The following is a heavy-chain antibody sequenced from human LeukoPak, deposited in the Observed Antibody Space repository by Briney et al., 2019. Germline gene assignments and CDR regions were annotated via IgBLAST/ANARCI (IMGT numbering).Heavy chain of an antibody. Sequence: AGGSLRLSCAASGFTFSSYSMNWVRQAPGKGLEWVSSISSSSSYIYYADSVKGRFTISRDNAKNSLHLQMNSLRAEDTAVYYCARGGASPESLRYYFDYWGQGTLVTVSS. V-gene: IGHV3-21*01. CDR2: ISSSSSYI. J-gene: IGHJ4*02. CDR1: GFTFSSYS. CDR3: ARGGASPESLRYYFDY. D-gene: IGHD2-2*01.